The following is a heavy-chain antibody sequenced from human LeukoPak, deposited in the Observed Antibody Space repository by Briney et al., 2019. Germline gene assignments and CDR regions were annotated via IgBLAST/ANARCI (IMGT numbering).Heavy chain of an antibody. D-gene: IGHD3-22*01. CDR3: ARVTFYYDRAFDI. CDR2: INHSGST. Sequence: PSETLSLTCAVYGGSFSGYYWSWIRQPPGKGLEWIGEINHSGSTNYNPSLKSRVTISVDTSKNQFSLKLSSVTAADTAVYYCARVTFYYDRAFDIWGQGSMVTVSS. CDR1: GGSFSGYY. J-gene: IGHJ3*02. V-gene: IGHV4-34*01.